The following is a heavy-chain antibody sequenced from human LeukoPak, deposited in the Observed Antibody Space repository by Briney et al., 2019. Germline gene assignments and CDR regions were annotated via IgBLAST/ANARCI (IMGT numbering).Heavy chain of an antibody. J-gene: IGHJ4*02. D-gene: IGHD3-22*01. V-gene: IGHV3-7*01. CDR2: IKQDGSEK. Sequence: RSGGSLRLSCAASGFTFSSYWMSWVRQAPGKGLEWVANIKQDGSEKYYVDSVKGRFTISRDNAKNSLYLQMNSLRAEGTAVYYCASKVDDSSGYYPRLGGQGTLVTVSS. CDR3: ASKVDDSSGYYPRL. CDR1: GFTFSSYW.